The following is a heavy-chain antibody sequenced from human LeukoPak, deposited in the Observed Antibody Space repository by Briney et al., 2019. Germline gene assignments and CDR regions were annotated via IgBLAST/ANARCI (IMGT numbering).Heavy chain of an antibody. CDR3: AAKPGITGTTYYYYGMDV. V-gene: IGHV4-31*03. D-gene: IGHD1-20*01. J-gene: IGHJ6*02. Sequence: AQTLSLTCTVSGGSISSGGYYWSWIRQHPGKGLEWISYFYYSGSTYYNPSLKSRVTISVDTSKNQFSLKLSSVTAADTAVYYCAAKPGITGTTYYYYGMDVWGQGTTVTVSS. CDR2: FYYSGST. CDR1: GGSISSGGYY.